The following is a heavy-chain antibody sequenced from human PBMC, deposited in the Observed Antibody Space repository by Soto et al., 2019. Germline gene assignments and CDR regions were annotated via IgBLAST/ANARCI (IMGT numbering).Heavy chain of an antibody. CDR2: ISYDGSNK. V-gene: IGHV3-30*18. Sequence: QVQLVESGGGVVQPGRSLRLSCAASGFTFSSYGMHWVRQAPGKGLEWVAVISYDGSNKYYADSVKGRFTISRDNSKNTLYLQMNSLRAEDTAVYYCAKDAHSSPSGYWGQGTLVTVSS. J-gene: IGHJ4*02. D-gene: IGHD6-6*01. CDR1: GFTFSSYG. CDR3: AKDAHSSPSGY.